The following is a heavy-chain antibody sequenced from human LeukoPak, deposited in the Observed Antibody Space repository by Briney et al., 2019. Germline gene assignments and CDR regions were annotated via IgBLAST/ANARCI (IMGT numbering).Heavy chain of an antibody. CDR2: ISAYNGNT. D-gene: IGHD3-10*01. V-gene: IGHV1-18*01. CDR3: ARGLAYYGSGSFFDY. CDR1: GYTFTSYG. J-gene: IGHJ4*02. Sequence: ASVKVSCKASGYTFTSYGISWVRQAPGQGLEWMGWISAYNGNTNYAQKLQGRVTMTTDTSTSTAYMELSSLRSEDTAVYYCARGLAYYGSGSFFDYWGQGTLVTVSS.